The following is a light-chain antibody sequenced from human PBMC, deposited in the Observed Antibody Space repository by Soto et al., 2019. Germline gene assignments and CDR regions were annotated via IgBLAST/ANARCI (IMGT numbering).Light chain of an antibody. CDR3: VLYVDYGIWM. Sequence: QAVVTQEPSFSVSPGGTVTLTCCLSSGSVSTFNSPGWYQQTPGQAPRTLIHSTNLRSSGVPDRFSGSILGNKAALTITGAQTDDESLYYCVLYVDYGIWMFGGGTKVTVL. CDR1: SGSVSTFNS. J-gene: IGLJ3*02. CDR2: STN. V-gene: IGLV8-61*01.